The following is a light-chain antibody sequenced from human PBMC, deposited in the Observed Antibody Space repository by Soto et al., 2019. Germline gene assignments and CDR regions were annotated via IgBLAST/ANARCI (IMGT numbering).Light chain of an antibody. CDR1: QDVSND. V-gene: IGKV1-6*01. CDR3: LQDHEYLT. Sequence: AIRMTQSPSSLSASVGDRVTITCRASQDVSNDLGWYQQKPGKAPILLIYGASTLQSGVPSRFSGSGSGTDFTLTISSLQPEDSATYYCLQDHEYLTFGGGTRVEIK. J-gene: IGKJ4*01. CDR2: GAS.